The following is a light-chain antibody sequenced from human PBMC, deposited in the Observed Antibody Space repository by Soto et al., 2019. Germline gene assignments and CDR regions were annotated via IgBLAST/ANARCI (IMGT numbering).Light chain of an antibody. J-gene: IGLJ2*01. Sequence: QSVLTQPPSVSAAPGQTVTISCSGSSSNIGNNYVSWYQQLPGTAPKLLIYDNNKRPSGIPDRFSGSKSGTSATLGITGLQTGDEADYYCGTWDSSLSVMVIGGGTKVTVL. CDR2: DNN. V-gene: IGLV1-51*01. CDR1: SSNIGNNY. CDR3: GTWDSSLSVMV.